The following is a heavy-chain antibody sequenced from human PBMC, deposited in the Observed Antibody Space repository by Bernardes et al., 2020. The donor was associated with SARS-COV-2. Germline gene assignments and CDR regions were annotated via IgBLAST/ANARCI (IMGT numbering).Heavy chain of an antibody. CDR1: GFTFSSYS. J-gene: IGHJ4*02. D-gene: IGHD1-7*01. Sequence: GGSLRLSCAASGFTFSSYSMNWVRQAPGKGLEGVAYISTSSSTIYYADSVKGRFTISRDNAKNLLYLQMNSLREEDTAVYYCVRRNYGDYWGQGTLVTVSS. CDR2: ISTSSSTI. CDR3: VRRNYGDY. V-gene: IGHV3-48*02.